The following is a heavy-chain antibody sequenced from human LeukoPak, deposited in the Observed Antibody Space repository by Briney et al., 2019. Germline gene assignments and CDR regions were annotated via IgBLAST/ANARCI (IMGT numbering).Heavy chain of an antibody. V-gene: IGHV4-34*01. CDR3: ASSTRYSLNWFDP. J-gene: IGHJ5*02. CDR2: INHSGST. D-gene: IGHD6-13*01. CDR1: SGSFSDYY. Sequence: SETLSLTCAVYSGSFSDYYWSWIRQPPGKGLEWIGEINHSGSTNYNPSLKSRVTISVDTSKNQFSLKLSSVTAADTAVYYCASSTRYSLNWFDPWGQGTLVTVSS.